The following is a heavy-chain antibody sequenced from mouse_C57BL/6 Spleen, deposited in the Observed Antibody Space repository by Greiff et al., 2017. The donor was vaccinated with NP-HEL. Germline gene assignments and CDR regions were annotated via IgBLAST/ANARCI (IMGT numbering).Heavy chain of an antibody. CDR3: ARSVYDGYYPYFDY. J-gene: IGHJ2*01. Sequence: VQLQQPGAELVRPGSSVKLSCKASGYTFTSYWMHWVKQRPIQGLEWIGNIDPSDSETPYNQKFKDKATLTVDKSSSTAYMQLSSLTSEDSAVYYCARSVYDGYYPYFDYWGQGTTLTVSS. CDR2: IDPSDSET. V-gene: IGHV1-52*01. CDR1: GYTFTSYW. D-gene: IGHD2-3*01.